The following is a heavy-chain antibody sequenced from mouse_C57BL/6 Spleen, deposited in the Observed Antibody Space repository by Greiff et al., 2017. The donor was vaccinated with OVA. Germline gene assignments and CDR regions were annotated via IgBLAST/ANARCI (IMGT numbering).Heavy chain of an antibody. CDR3: AREGDVGFDY. CDR2: IYPSDSET. CDR1: GYTFTSYW. Sequence: QVQLKESGAELVRPGSSVKLSCKASGYTFTSYWMDWVKQRPGQGLEWIGNIYPSDSETHYNQKFKDKATLTVDKSSSTAYMQLSSLTSEDSAVYYCAREGDVGFDYWGQGTTLTVSS. V-gene: IGHV1-61*01. D-gene: IGHD3-3*01. J-gene: IGHJ2*01.